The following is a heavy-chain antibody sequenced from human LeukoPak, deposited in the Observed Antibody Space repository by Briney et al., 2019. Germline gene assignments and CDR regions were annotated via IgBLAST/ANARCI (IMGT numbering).Heavy chain of an antibody. Sequence: PGGSLRLSCAASGFTFSSYSMNWVRQAPGKGLEWVSYISSSSSTIYYADSVKGRFTISRDNAKNSLYLQMNSLRAEDTAVYYCARVGLRYFDWLFDVDYWGQGTLVTVSS. D-gene: IGHD3-9*01. CDR3: ARVGLRYFDWLFDVDY. J-gene: IGHJ4*02. CDR2: ISSSSSTI. CDR1: GFTFSSYS. V-gene: IGHV3-48*01.